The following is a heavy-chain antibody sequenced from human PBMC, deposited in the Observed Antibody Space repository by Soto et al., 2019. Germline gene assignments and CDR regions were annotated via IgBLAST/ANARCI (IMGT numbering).Heavy chain of an antibody. D-gene: IGHD6-19*01. CDR3: ARGKQWLLY. Sequence: GASVKVSCKASGYTFTSYGTTWVRQAPGQGLEWMGWISPFNGKTNYAQNLQGRVTMTTDTPTSTAYMELRSLRSDDTAVYYCARGKQWLLYWGQGSLVTVSS. CDR1: GYTFTSYG. CDR2: ISPFNGKT. V-gene: IGHV1-18*01. J-gene: IGHJ4*02.